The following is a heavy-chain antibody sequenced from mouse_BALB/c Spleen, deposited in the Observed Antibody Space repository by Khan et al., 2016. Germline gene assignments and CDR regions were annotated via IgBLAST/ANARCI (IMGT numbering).Heavy chain of an antibody. D-gene: IGHD1-1*01. Sequence: QVQLQQPGAELVRPGASVKLSCKASGYTLTNFWMTWLKQRPEQGLEWIGRIDPYDSETPSSQTFKDKAILTVDKSSSTAYMQLSSLTSEDSAVYDCARDVYYGYYYAMDYWGQGTSVTVSS. J-gene: IGHJ4*01. CDR2: IDPYDSET. CDR1: GYTLTNFW. V-gene: IGHV1-52*01. CDR3: ARDVYYGYYYAMDY.